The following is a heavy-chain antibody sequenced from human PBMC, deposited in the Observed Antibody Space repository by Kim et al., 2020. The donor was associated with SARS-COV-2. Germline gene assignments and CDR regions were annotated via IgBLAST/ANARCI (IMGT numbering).Heavy chain of an antibody. D-gene: IGHD2-15*01. CDR3: ARGDIPASYGMDV. V-gene: IGHV3-13*04. Sequence: GGSLRLSCAASGFTFSSYDMHWVRQATGKGLEWVSAIGTAGDTYYPGSVKGRFTISRENAKNSLYLQMNSLRAGDTAVYYCARGDIPASYGMDVWGQGTTVTVSS. J-gene: IGHJ6*02. CDR1: GFTFSSYD. CDR2: IGTAGDT.